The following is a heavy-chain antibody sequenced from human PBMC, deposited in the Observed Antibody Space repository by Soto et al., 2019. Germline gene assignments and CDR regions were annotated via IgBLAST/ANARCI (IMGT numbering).Heavy chain of an antibody. V-gene: IGHV4-31*03. CDR1: GGSISSGGYY. J-gene: IGHJ4*02. CDR3: ARDAWYYGSGSIDY. Sequence: SETLSLTCTVSGGSISSGGYYWSWIRQHPGKGLEWIGYIYYSGSTYYNPSLKSRVTISVDTSKDQFSLKLSSVTAADTAVYYCARDAWYYGSGSIDYWGQGTLVTVSS. D-gene: IGHD3-10*01. CDR2: IYYSGST.